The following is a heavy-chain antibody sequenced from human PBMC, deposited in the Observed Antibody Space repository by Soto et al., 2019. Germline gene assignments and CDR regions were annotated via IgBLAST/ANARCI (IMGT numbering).Heavy chain of an antibody. CDR2: INPKSGGT. J-gene: IGHJ4*02. D-gene: IGHD6-13*01. V-gene: IGHV1-2*04. Sequence: QVQLVQSGAEVKKPGASVKVSCKASGYTFSDYQIHWVRQAPGQGLEWMGWINPKSGGTNYAQKFQDWVHMTRDTSITPAYMELGRLKFDDPAGYYCARGGGRQQLAFDYWGQGTQVIVSS. CDR3: ARGGGRQQLAFDY. CDR1: GYTFSDYQ.